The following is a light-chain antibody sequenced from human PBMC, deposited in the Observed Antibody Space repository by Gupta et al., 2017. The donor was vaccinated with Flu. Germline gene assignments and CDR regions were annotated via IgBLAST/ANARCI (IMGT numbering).Light chain of an antibody. CDR2: GAY. Sequence: EIVLTQSPGTLSLSPGERATLSCRASQTVTSSYLAWYQQKPGQAPRLLIYGAYSRATGITDRFSGSGSGAEFTLTSRRREAEDFGVYYCQDYGNCLFGGGTKVEIK. J-gene: IGKJ4*01. CDR1: QTVTSSY. V-gene: IGKV3-20*01. CDR3: QDYGNCL.